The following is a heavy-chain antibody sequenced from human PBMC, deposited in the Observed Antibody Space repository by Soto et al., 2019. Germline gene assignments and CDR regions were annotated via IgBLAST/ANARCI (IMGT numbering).Heavy chain of an antibody. V-gene: IGHV1-18*01. CDR1: GYTFTSYG. J-gene: IGHJ6*02. CDR3: ARDRLRFLEWLVGCGMDV. D-gene: IGHD3-3*01. Sequence: QVQLVQSGAEVKKPGASVKVSCKASGYTFTSYGISWVRQAPGQGLEWMGGISAYNGNTNSAQKLQGRVTMTTDTSTSTAYMELRSLRSDDTAVYYCARDRLRFLEWLVGCGMDVWGQGTTVTVSS. CDR2: ISAYNGNT.